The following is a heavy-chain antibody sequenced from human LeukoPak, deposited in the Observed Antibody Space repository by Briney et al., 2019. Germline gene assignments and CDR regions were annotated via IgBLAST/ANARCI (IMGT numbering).Heavy chain of an antibody. CDR1: GFTFSNFG. Sequence: PGGSLRLSCAASGFTFSNFGMHWVRQAPGKGLEWVAFIRHDGSNKYYADSVKGRFTVSRDNSKNTLYVQMDSLRVEDTGVYYCTKDYGPGGIGATPDHWGQGTLVTVSS. D-gene: IGHD1-26*01. J-gene: IGHJ4*02. CDR3: TKDYGPGGIGATPDH. CDR2: IRHDGSNK. V-gene: IGHV3-30*02.